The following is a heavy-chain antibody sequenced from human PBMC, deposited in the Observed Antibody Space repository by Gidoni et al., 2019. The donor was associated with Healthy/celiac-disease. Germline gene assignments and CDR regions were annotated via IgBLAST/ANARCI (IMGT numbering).Heavy chain of an antibody. D-gene: IGHD2-2*01. Sequence: QVQLVQSGAEVKKPGASVKVSCKASGYTFTSYYMHWVRQAPGQGLEWMGIINPSGGSTSYAQKFQGRVTMTRDTSTSTVYMELSSLRSEDTAVYYCARAQRGYCSSTSCPLDYWGQGTLVTVSS. CDR3: ARAQRGYCSSTSCPLDY. V-gene: IGHV1-46*01. J-gene: IGHJ4*02. CDR1: GYTFTSYY. CDR2: INPSGGST.